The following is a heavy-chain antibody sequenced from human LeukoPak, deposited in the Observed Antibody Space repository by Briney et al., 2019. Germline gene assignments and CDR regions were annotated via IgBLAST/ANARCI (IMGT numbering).Heavy chain of an antibody. V-gene: IGHV1-2*02. J-gene: IGHJ4*02. CDR3: ARAVVVAATQTFDY. CDR2: INPNSGGT. CDR1: GYTFTGYY. Sequence: ASVKVSCKASGYTFTGYYMHWVRQAPGQGLEWMGWINPNSGGTNYAQKFQGRVTMTRDTSISTAYMELSRLRSDDTAVYYCARAVVVAATQTFDYWGQGTLVTVSS. D-gene: IGHD2-15*01.